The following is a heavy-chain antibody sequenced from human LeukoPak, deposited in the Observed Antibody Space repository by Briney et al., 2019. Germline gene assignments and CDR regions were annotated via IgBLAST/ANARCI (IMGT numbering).Heavy chain of an antibody. V-gene: IGHV1-69*05. Sequence: ASVKVSCKASGGTFSSYAISWVRQAPGQGLEWMGRIIPIFGTANYAQKFQGRVTITTDESTSTAYMELSSLRSEDTAVYYCVRGRLGIAAAKTTPFDYWGQGTLVTVSS. CDR2: IIPIFGTA. J-gene: IGHJ4*02. CDR1: GGTFSSYA. CDR3: VRGRLGIAAAKTTPFDY. D-gene: IGHD6-13*01.